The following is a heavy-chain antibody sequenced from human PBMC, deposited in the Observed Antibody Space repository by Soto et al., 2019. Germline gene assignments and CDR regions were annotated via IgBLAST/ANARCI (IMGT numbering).Heavy chain of an antibody. CDR3: ARPPIYYDNFSDN. Sequence: EVQLVESGGGLVQPGGSLRLSCAASGFTFSSYSMNWVRQAPGKGLEWVSYISSSSSTIYYADSVKGRFTISRDNAKNSLYLQMNSLRAEDTAVYYCARPPIYYDNFSDNWGQGTLVTVSS. D-gene: IGHD3-9*01. V-gene: IGHV3-48*01. J-gene: IGHJ4*02. CDR2: ISSSSSTI. CDR1: GFTFSSYS.